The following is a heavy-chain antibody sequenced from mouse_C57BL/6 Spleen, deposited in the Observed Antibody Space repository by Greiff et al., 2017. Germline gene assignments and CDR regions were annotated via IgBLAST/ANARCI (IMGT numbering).Heavy chain of an antibody. Sequence: QVQLQQPGAELVMPGASVKLSCTASGYTFTSYWMHWVKQRPGQGLEWIGEIDPSDSYTNYNQKFKGKSTLTVDKSSSTAYMQLSSLTSEDSAVYYCARRGDSSGYVNAMDYWGQGTSVTVSS. V-gene: IGHV1-69*01. CDR2: IDPSDSYT. CDR1: GYTFTSYW. D-gene: IGHD3-2*02. J-gene: IGHJ4*01. CDR3: ARRGDSSGYVNAMDY.